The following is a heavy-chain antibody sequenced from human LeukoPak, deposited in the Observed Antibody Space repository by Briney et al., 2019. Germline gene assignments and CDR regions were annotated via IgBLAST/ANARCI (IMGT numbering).Heavy chain of an antibody. V-gene: IGHV1-8*03. CDR2: MNPNSGNT. Sequence: ASVKVSCKASGYTFTCYDINWVRQATGQGLEWMGWMNPNSGNTGYAQKFQGRVTITRNTSISTAYMELSSLRSEDTAVYYCARGKDYEYYYYYMDVWGKGTTVTVSS. CDR3: ARGKDYEYYYYYMDV. J-gene: IGHJ6*03. CDR1: GYTFTCYD. D-gene: IGHD4-17*01.